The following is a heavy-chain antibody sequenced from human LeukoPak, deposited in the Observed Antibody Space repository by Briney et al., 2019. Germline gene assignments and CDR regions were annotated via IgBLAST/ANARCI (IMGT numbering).Heavy chain of an antibody. Sequence: SETLSLTCAVYGGSFSGYYWSWIRQPPGKGLEWIGEINHSGSTNYNPSLKSRVTISVDTSKNQVSLKLSSVTAADTAVYYCARTYYYGSGSYGFDYWGQGTLVTVSS. CDR3: ARTYYYGSGSYGFDY. CDR1: GGSFSGYY. D-gene: IGHD3-10*01. V-gene: IGHV4-34*01. CDR2: INHSGST. J-gene: IGHJ4*02.